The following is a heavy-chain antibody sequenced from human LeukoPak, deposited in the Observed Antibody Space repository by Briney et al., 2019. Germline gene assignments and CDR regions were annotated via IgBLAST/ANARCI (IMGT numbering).Heavy chain of an antibody. CDR3: ARVTEYDFWSGYNYFYYMDV. D-gene: IGHD3-3*01. CDR1: GVTFSSYW. CDR2: ISGGDNNT. V-gene: IGHV3-23*01. Sequence: GGTLRLSCAVSGVTFSSYWMSWVRQAPGKGLGWVSTISGGDNNTYYADSVKGRLTISRDNSKNTLYFQMNSLRAEDTAVYYSARVTEYDFWSGYNYFYYMDVWGKGTTVTVSS. J-gene: IGHJ6*03.